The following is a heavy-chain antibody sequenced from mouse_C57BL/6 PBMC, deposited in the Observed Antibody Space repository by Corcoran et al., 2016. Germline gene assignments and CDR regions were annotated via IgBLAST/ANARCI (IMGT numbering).Heavy chain of an antibody. CDR3: ARSGWFWYFDV. CDR1: GYAFSSYW. D-gene: IGHD2-3*01. CDR2: IYPGDGDT. V-gene: IGHV1-80*01. J-gene: IGHJ1*03. Sequence: QVQLQQSGAELVKPGASVKISCKASGYAFSSYWMNWVKQRPGKGLEWIGQIYPGDGDTNYNGKFKGKATLTADKSSSTAHMQLSSLTSEDSAVYFCARSGWFWYFDVWGTGTTVTVSS.